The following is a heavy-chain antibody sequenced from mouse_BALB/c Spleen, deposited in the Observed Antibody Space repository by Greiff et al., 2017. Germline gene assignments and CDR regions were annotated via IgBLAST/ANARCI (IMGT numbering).Heavy chain of an antibody. Sequence: EVKVVESGGDLVKPGGSLKLSCAASGFTFSSYGMSWVRQTPDKRLEWVATISSGGSYTYYPDSVKGRFTISRDNAKNTLYLQMSSLKSEDTAMYYCARRGITTGFAYWGQGTLVTVSA. D-gene: IGHD2-4*01. CDR2: ISSGGSYT. CDR1: GFTFSSYG. CDR3: ARRGITTGFAY. J-gene: IGHJ3*01. V-gene: IGHV5-6*02.